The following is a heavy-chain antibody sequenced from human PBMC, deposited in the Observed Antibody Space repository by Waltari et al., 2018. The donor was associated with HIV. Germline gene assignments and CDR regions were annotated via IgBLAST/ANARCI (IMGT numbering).Heavy chain of an antibody. J-gene: IGHJ5*02. CDR2: IDHMGRT. CDR1: GYSISSRYS. D-gene: IGHD2-21*02. V-gene: IGHV4-38-2*01. Sequence: QVQLQESGPGLVKPSETLSLTCAVSGYSISSRYSWGWIRQPPGKGLEWIGSIDHMGRTDYNPSLKSRFTISVDASKNQFSLKLTSVTAADTAVYYCARRPVPSDEFDPWGQGTLVTVSS. CDR3: ARRPVPSDEFDP.